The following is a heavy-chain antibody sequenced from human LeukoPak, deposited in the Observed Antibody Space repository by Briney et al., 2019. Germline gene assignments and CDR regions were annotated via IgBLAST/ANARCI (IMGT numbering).Heavy chain of an antibody. Sequence: PGGSLRLSCAASGFIVSSNYMTWVRQAPGKGLEWVSEIYSDGTTYYADSVKGRFTISRDNSKNTLYLQMNSLRAGDTAVYFCAKDEEVTGTNLGLILDAFDIWGQGTMVTVSS. D-gene: IGHD1-20*01. CDR1: GFIVSSNY. V-gene: IGHV3-53*01. CDR2: IYSDGTT. J-gene: IGHJ3*02. CDR3: AKDEEVTGTNLGLILDAFDI.